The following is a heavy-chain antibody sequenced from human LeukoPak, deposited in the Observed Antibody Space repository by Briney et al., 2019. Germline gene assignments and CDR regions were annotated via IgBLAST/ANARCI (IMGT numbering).Heavy chain of an antibody. CDR2: ISAYNGNT. J-gene: IGHJ6*03. D-gene: IGHD6-6*01. CDR3: ARVVAARTATTYYYYYMDV. CDR1: GYTFTSYG. V-gene: IGHV1-18*01. Sequence: ASVTVSCKASGYTFTSYGISWVRQAPGQVLEWMGWISAYNGNTNYAQKLQGRVTMTTDTSTSTAYMELRSLRSDDTAVYYCARVVAARTATTYYYYYMDVWGKGTTVTVSS.